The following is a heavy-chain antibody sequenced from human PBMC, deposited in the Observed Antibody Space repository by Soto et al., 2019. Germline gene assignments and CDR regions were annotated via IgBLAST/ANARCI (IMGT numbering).Heavy chain of an antibody. D-gene: IGHD3-16*02. J-gene: IGHJ6*04. CDR1: GFTFSSYG. CDR3: ARDGHDYVWGSYRTYYYYGMDV. CDR2: IWYDGSNK. V-gene: IGHV3-33*01. Sequence: QVQLVESGGGVVQPGRSLRLSCAASGFTFSSYGMHWVRQAPGKGLEWVAVIWYDGSNKYYADSVKGRFTISRDNSKNTLYLQMNSLRAEDTAVYYCARDGHDYVWGSYRTYYYYGMDVWGKGTTVTVSS.